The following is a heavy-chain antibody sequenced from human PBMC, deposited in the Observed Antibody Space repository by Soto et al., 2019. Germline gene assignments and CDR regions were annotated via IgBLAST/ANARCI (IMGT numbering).Heavy chain of an antibody. CDR1: GYTFTGDY. D-gene: IGHD6-6*01. J-gene: IGHJ5*02. CDR3: ARVANRSLGSSSSDGWFDP. CDR2: INPNSGGT. V-gene: IGHV1-2*04. Sequence: GASVKVSCKASGYTFTGDYMHWVRQAPGQGLEWMGWINPNSGGTNYAQKFQGWVTMTRDTSISTAYMELSRLRSDDTAVYYCARVANRSLGSSSSDGWFDPWGQGTLVTVSS.